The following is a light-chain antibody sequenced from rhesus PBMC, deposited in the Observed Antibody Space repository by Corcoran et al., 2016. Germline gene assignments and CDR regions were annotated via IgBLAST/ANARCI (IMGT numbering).Light chain of an antibody. CDR2: DAS. Sequence: EIVLTQSPATLSLSPGERASLSCRASQSVSSNLAWYQQKPGQAPRLLNHDASNRATGNPDRCSGSGSGTDFTLTIGSVEPEDVGIYYCQQETTWPYSFGQGTKVEIK. V-gene: IGKV3-35*01. J-gene: IGKJ2*01. CDR3: QQETTWPYS. CDR1: QSVSSN.